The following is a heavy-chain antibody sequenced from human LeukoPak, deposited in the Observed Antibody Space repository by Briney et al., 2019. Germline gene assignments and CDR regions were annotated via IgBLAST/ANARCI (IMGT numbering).Heavy chain of an antibody. V-gene: IGHV3-30*18. Sequence: GGSLRLSCAASGFPFNRYAMHWVRQAPGKALERVAVISNDGTKEYSADSVKGRFTISRDNSKNTLYLTMESLRAEDTAVYYCAKGEGGSSSWYDFYDYGMDVWGKGTTVTVSS. J-gene: IGHJ6*04. D-gene: IGHD6-13*01. CDR1: GFPFNRYA. CDR2: ISNDGTKE. CDR3: AKGEGGSSSWYDFYDYGMDV.